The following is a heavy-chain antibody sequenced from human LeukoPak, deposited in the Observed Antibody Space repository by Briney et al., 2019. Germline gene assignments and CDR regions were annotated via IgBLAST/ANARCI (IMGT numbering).Heavy chain of an antibody. Sequence: GGSLRLSCAASGFTFSSTWMHWVRQVPGKELVWVARIESDGRRTTYAESVKGRFTISRGDSKSTLYLQMNSLKTEDTAVYYCTVVNYGSGSYPLGSWGQGTLVTVSS. D-gene: IGHD3-10*01. CDR1: GFTFSSTW. CDR3: TVVNYGSGSYPLGS. J-gene: IGHJ5*02. CDR2: IESDGRRT. V-gene: IGHV3-74*03.